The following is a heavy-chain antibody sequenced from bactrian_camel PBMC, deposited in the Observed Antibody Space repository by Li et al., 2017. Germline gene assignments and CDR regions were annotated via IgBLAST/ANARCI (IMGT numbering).Heavy chain of an antibody. CDR1: GSTYDRAC. J-gene: IGHJ4*01. D-gene: IGHD2*01. Sequence: QVQLVESGGGSVQAGGSLTLACAASGSTYDRACMGWFRRSPGKEREAVAAISNGDRPAYYAASVKGRFTISKDNAKNTLYLQMNRLKPEDTALYYCAADSDPGYGPWYASVPQWTHWGQGTQVTVS. V-gene: IGHV3-3*01. CDR3: AADSDPGYGPWYASVPQWTH. CDR2: ISNGDRPA.